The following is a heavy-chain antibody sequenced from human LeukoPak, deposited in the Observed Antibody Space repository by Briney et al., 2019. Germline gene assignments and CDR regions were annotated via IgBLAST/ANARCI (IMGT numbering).Heavy chain of an antibody. Sequence: SETLSLTCAVYGGSFSGYYWSWIRQPPGKGLEWIGEINHSGSTNYNPSLKSRVTISVDTSKNQFSLRLSSVTAADTAVYYCARGPYYYDSSGYYYWGQGTLVTVSS. J-gene: IGHJ4*02. CDR1: GGSFSGYY. V-gene: IGHV4-34*01. CDR3: ARGPYYYDSSGYYY. D-gene: IGHD3-22*01. CDR2: INHSGST.